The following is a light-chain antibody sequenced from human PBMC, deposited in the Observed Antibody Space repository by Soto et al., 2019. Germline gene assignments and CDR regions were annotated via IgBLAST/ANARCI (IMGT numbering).Light chain of an antibody. J-gene: IGKJ1*01. CDR3: QQYGSSGT. CDR2: GAS. Sequence: EVVLTQSPATLSLSPGEVATLSCRASQSVSNNYLARYQQNPGQAPRLLIYGASNRATGITDRFSGSGSGTDFTLTISRLETEDFAVYYCQQYGSSGTFGQGTKVDIK. V-gene: IGKV3-20*01. CDR1: QSVSNNY.